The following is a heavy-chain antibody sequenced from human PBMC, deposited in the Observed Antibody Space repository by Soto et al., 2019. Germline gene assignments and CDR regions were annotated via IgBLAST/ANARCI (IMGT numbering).Heavy chain of an antibody. D-gene: IGHD2-21*02. J-gene: IGHJ2*01. V-gene: IGHV4-39*01. CDR2: IYYSGST. CDR3: ASRERDSLYWYFDL. Sequence: QLQLQESGPGLVKPSETLSLTCTVSGGSISSSSYYWGWIRQPPGKGLEWIGSIYYSGSTYYNPSLKSRVTISVDTSKNQFSLKLSSVTAADTAVYYCASRERDSLYWYFDLWGRGTLVTVSS. CDR1: GGSISSSSYY.